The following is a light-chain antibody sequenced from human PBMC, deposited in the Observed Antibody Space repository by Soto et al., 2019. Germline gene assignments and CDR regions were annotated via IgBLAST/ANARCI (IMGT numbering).Light chain of an antibody. Sequence: DIVMTQSPDSLAVSLGERATINCKSSQSVLYSSNNKNYLAWYQQRPGQPPKLLIYWASTRESGVPDRFSGSGSGTDFTLTTPCLQAEDVAVYYCQQYESTPPTFGQGTKLEIK. CDR3: QQYESTPPT. CDR2: WAS. V-gene: IGKV4-1*01. CDR1: QSVLYSSNNKNY. J-gene: IGKJ2*01.